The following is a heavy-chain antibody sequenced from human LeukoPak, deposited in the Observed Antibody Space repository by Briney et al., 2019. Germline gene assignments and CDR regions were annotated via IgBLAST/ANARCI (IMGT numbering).Heavy chain of an antibody. CDR1: GGSMSSYY. CDR3: ARQEDIVVVPAAIGY. Sequence: SETLSLTCTVSGGSMSSYYWGWIRQPPGKGLEWIGSIYHSGSTYYNPSLKSRVTISVDTSKNQFSLKLSSVTAADTAVYYCARQEDIVVVPAAIGYWGQGTLVTVSS. V-gene: IGHV4-38-2*02. J-gene: IGHJ4*02. CDR2: IYHSGST. D-gene: IGHD2-2*02.